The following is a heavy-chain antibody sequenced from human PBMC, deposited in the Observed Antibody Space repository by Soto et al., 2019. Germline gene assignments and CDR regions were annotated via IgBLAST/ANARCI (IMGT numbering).Heavy chain of an antibody. CDR2: IDYIGTT. J-gene: IGHJ4*02. D-gene: IGHD2-8*01. CDR3: SRRDTNGHQRPY. V-gene: IGHV4-39*01. CDR1: GDSISSSSCY. Sequence: QLQLQESGPGLVKPSETLSLTCTVSGDSISSSSCYWGWIRQSPGKGLEWIGAIDYIGTTYYTPSLRNRVTVFVDTSKNQFFLKLTSVTAPDTAVYYCSRRDTNGHQRPYLGQGTLVTVSS.